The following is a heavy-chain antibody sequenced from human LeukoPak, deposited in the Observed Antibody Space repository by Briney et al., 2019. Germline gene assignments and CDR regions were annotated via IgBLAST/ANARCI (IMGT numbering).Heavy chain of an antibody. D-gene: IGHD4-17*01. J-gene: IGHJ3*02. Sequence: SDTLSLPCAVSDDPLSSHHWTWLRKPPGKALVWIGCIYYIGSTNYNPSLKSRVTISIDTSRNQFSLRLSSVTAADTAVYYCARDLVTVTKGFDIWGQGTMVSVSS. CDR3: ARDLVTVTKGFDI. CDR2: IYYIGST. CDR1: DDPLSSHH. V-gene: IGHV4-59*11.